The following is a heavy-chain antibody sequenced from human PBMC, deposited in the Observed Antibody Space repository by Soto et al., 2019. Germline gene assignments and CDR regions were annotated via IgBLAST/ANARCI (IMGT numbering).Heavy chain of an antibody. D-gene: IGHD2-8*01. CDR2: IKQDGSEK. CDR1: GFTFSNYW. J-gene: IGHJ4*02. V-gene: IGHV3-7*03. CDR3: ARVMRGCTDGVCYRLEYFDY. Sequence: GGSLRLSCAASGFTFSNYWMSWVRQAPGKGLEWVANIKQDGSEKYFVDSVKGRFTISRDNAKNSLYLQMNSLRAEDTAVYYCARVMRGCTDGVCYRLEYFDYWGQGTLVTSPQ.